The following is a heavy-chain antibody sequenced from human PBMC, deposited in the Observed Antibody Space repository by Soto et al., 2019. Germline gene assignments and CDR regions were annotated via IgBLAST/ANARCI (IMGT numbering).Heavy chain of an antibody. CDR3: AKDRSSTSCYAFDY. V-gene: IGHV3-23*01. J-gene: IGHJ4*02. D-gene: IGHD2-2*01. Sequence: GSLRLSCAASGFTFSSYAMIWVRQAPGKGPEWVSAINSRGGSTYYADSVKGRFTISRDSSKNTLYLQMNSLRAEDTAVYYCAKDRSSTSCYAFDYWGQGTLVTVSS. CDR2: INSRGGST. CDR1: GFTFSSYA.